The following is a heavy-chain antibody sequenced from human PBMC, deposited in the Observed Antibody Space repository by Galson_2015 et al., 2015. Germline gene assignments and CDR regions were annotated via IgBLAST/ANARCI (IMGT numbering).Heavy chain of an antibody. CDR3: ARGVATIVGRAHFDK. D-gene: IGHD1-26*01. CDR2: IYSSGSA. V-gene: IGHV3-53*01. Sequence: SLRLSCAASGFTVSDNYMSWVRQTPGKGLEWVSLIYSSGSAYYADSVKGRFTISRDNSKNILYLEMNSLRAEDAAVYYCARGVATIVGRAHFDKWGQGTLVTVSS. J-gene: IGHJ4*02. CDR1: GFTVSDNY.